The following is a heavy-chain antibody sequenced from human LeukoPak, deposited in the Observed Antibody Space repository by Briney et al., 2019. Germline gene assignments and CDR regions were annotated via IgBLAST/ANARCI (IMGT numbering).Heavy chain of an antibody. Sequence: GGSLRLSCAASGFTFSSYAMSWVRQAPGKGLEWVSAISGRGGSTYYADSVKGRFTISRDNSKNTLYLQMDSLRAEDTAVYYCAKAYSSSWRYMDVWGKGTTVTVSS. V-gene: IGHV3-23*01. CDR1: GFTFSSYA. J-gene: IGHJ6*03. CDR3: AKAYSSSWRYMDV. D-gene: IGHD6-13*01. CDR2: ISGRGGST.